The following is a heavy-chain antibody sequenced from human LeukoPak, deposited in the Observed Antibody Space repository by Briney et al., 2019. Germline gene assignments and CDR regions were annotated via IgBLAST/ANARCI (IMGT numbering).Heavy chain of an antibody. CDR1: GFTFSGSA. J-gene: IGHJ4*02. CDR2: IRSKANSYAT. D-gene: IGHD6-13*01. Sequence: QPGGSLRLSCAASGFTFSGSAMQWVRQASGKGLEWVGRIRSKANSYATAYAASVKGNFTISRDDSKNTAYLQMTSLKTEDTAVYYCTYHSSSWYGVDYWGQGTLVTVSS. V-gene: IGHV3-73*01. CDR3: TYHSSSWYGVDY.